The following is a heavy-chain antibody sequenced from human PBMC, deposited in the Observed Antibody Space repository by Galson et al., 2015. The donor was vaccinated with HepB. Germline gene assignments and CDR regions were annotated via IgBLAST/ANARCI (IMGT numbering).Heavy chain of an antibody. CDR1: GYTFTSYA. J-gene: IGHJ3*02. D-gene: IGHD3-9*01. CDR3: ARYYDILTGYYKDAFDI. CDR2: INTNTGNP. V-gene: IGHV7-4-1*02. Sequence: SVKVSCKASGYTFTSYAMNWVRQAPGQGLEWMGWINTNTGNPTYAQGFTGRFVFSLDTSVSTAYLQISSLKAEDTAVYYCARYYDILTGYYKDAFDIWGQGTMVTVSS.